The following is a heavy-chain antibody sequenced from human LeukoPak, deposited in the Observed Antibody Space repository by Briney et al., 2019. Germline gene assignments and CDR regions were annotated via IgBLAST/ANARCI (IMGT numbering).Heavy chain of an antibody. CDR2: MNVKSGYT. CDR3: ARVAGSIDF. V-gene: IGHV1-8*03. D-gene: IGHD1-26*01. CDR1: GYSFTTDD. J-gene: IGHJ4*02. Sequence: GASVKVSCKASGYSFTTDDINWVRQATGQGLEWMGWMNVKSGYTGYAQKFQGRVTITRDTSTSTVYMELSSLRSEDTAVYYCARVAGSIDFWGQGTLVTVSS.